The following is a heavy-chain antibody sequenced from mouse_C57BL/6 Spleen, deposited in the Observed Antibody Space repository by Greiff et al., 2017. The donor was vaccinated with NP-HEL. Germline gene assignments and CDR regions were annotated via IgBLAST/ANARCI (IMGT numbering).Heavy chain of an antibody. CDR2: INPSTGGT. CDR3: ARGYYSKGGRFDY. CDR1: GYSFTGYY. V-gene: IGHV1-42*01. J-gene: IGHJ2*01. D-gene: IGHD2-5*01. Sequence: EVQLQQSGPELVKPGASVKISCKASGYSFTGYYMNWVKQSPEKSLEWIGEINPSTGGTTYNQKFKAKATLTVDKSSSTAYMQLKSLTSEDSAVYYCARGYYSKGGRFDYWGQGTTLTVSS.